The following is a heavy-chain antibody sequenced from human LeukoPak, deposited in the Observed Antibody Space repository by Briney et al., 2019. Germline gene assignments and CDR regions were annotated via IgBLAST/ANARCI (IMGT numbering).Heavy chain of an antibody. CDR2: IGLSDDST. Sequence: GGSLRLSCAASGLTFSTYGMIWVRQAPGKGLECVSTIGLSDDSTNYADSVKGRFTVSRDNSKNTLYLLMNSLRAEDTARYYCARDPNWGSGYWGQGTLVTVSS. D-gene: IGHD7-27*01. CDR3: ARDPNWGSGY. J-gene: IGHJ4*02. CDR1: GLTFSTYG. V-gene: IGHV3-23*01.